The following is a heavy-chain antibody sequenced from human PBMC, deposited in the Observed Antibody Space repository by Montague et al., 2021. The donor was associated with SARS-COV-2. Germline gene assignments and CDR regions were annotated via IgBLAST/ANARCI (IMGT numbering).Heavy chain of an antibody. CDR1: GASVASGNFY. CDR3: ARSRANVPSRPGFDY. D-gene: IGHD6-6*01. J-gene: IGHJ4*02. Sequence: SETLSLTCTVSGASVASGNFYWSWIRQPPGKGLEWIGYMYYTGHTNYNPFLESRVTMPVDSSKNQFSLTLTSVTAADTAVYYCARSRANVPSRPGFDYWGQGALVTVSS. CDR2: MYYTGHT. V-gene: IGHV4-61*01.